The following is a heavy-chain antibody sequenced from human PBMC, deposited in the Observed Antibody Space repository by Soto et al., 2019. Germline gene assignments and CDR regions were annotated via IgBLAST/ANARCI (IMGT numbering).Heavy chain of an antibody. V-gene: IGHV4-30-2*01. CDR1: GGSISSGGYS. CDR3: ARGSRRTQFDFAY. J-gene: IGHJ4*02. CDR2: IYHSGST. Sequence: SETLSLTCTVSGGSISSGGYSWSWIRQPPGKGLEWIGYIYHSGSTYYNPSLKSRVTISVDRSKNQFSLKLSSVTAADTAVYYCARGSRRTQFDFAYWGQGTLVTVSS.